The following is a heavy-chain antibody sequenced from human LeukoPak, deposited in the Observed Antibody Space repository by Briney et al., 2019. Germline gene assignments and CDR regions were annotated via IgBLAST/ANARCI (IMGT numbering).Heavy chain of an antibody. CDR1: GGSFTSYW. V-gene: IGHV5-51*01. D-gene: IGHD4-17*01. CDR3: ARTVTTQGDAFDI. CDR2: IYPGDSDT. J-gene: IGHJ3*02. Sequence: GESLKISCKGSGGSFTSYWIGWVRQMPGKGLEWMGIIYPGDSDTRYSPSFQGQVTISADKSISTAYLQWSSLKASDTAMYYCARTVTTQGDAFDIWGQGTMVTVSS.